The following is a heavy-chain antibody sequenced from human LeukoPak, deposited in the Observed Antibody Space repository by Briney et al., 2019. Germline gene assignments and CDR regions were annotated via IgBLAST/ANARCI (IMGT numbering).Heavy chain of an antibody. D-gene: IGHD6-19*01. CDR3: AKSKVAATGAFDY. Sequence: GGSLRLSCAASGFTFTTYGMHWVRQPPGKGLEWVAVISYDGSNKYYADSVKGRFTISRDNSKNTLYLQMNSLRAEDTAVYYCAKSKVAATGAFDYWGQGTLVTVSS. V-gene: IGHV3-30*18. CDR2: ISYDGSNK. CDR1: GFTFTTYG. J-gene: IGHJ4*02.